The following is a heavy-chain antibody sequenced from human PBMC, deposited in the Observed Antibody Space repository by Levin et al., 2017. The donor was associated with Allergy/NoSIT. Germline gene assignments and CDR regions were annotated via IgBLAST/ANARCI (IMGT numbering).Heavy chain of an antibody. V-gene: IGHV4-31*03. CDR3: ARGGWFGESSDY. CDR1: GGSISSGGYY. Sequence: SETLSLTCTVSGGSISSGGYYWSWIRQHPGKGLEWIGYIYYSGSTYYNPSLKSRVTISVDTSKNQFSLKLSSVTAADTAVYYCARGGWFGESSDYWGQGTLVTVSS. J-gene: IGHJ4*02. D-gene: IGHD3-10*01. CDR2: IYYSGST.